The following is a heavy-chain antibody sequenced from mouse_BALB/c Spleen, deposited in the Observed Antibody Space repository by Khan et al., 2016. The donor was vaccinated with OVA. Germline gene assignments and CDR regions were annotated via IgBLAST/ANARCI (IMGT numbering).Heavy chain of an antibody. CDR3: VRQLSDAIDY. D-gene: IGHD1-3*01. CDR1: GFDFSRYW. J-gene: IGHJ4*01. CDR2: INPDSSTI. V-gene: IGHV4-1*02. Sequence: EVQLQESGGGLVQPGGSLKLSCAASGFDFSRYWMSWVRQAPGKGLEWIGEINPDSSTINYTPSLKDKFVISRDNAKNTLYLQMIKVRSEDTALYYCVRQLSDAIDYWGQGTSVTVSS.